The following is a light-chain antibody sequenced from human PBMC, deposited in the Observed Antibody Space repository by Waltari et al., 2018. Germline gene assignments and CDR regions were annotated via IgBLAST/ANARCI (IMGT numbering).Light chain of an antibody. Sequence: DIVMTQSPASLAVSRGERAPLHCKSGQSVLYSSNNKNFLAWYQQRPGQPPKLLIYWASTRESGVPDRFSGSGSGTDFTLTISSLQAEDVAVYYCQQYYRIPYTFGQGTKLEIK. V-gene: IGKV4-1*01. CDR1: QSVLYSSNNKNF. J-gene: IGKJ2*01. CDR3: QQYYRIPYT. CDR2: WAS.